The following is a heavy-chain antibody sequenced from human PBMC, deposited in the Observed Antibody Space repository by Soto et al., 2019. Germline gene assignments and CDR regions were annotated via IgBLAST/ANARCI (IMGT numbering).Heavy chain of an antibody. D-gene: IGHD5-12*01. Sequence: QVQLVQSGAEVKKPGASVKVSCKASGYTFTSYDINWVRQATGQGLEWMGWMNPNSGNTGYAQKFQGRVTMTRNTSISTAYMELSSLRSEDTAVYYCARGVASDYYYYYYGMDVWGQGTTVTVS. J-gene: IGHJ6*02. CDR1: GYTFTSYD. CDR3: ARGVASDYYYYYYGMDV. V-gene: IGHV1-8*01. CDR2: MNPNSGNT.